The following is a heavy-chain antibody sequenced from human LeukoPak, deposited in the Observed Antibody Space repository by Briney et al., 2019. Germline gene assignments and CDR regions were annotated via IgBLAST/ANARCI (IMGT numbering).Heavy chain of an antibody. Sequence: ASVKVPCKASGYTFSTYPLNWVRQAPGQGLEWMGWINTNTGNPTYAQGFTGRFVFSLDTSVSTAYLQISSLKAEDTAVYYCASQYCSGGSCYSAYYYYGMDVWGQGTTVTVSS. V-gene: IGHV7-4-1*02. CDR2: INTNTGNP. J-gene: IGHJ6*02. CDR3: ASQYCSGGSCYSAYYYYGMDV. D-gene: IGHD2-15*01. CDR1: GYTFSTYP.